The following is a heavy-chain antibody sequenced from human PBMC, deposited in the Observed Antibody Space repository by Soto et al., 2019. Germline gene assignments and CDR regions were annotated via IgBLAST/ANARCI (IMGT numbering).Heavy chain of an antibody. CDR3: AKVPDPNLLWFFNDY. J-gene: IGHJ4*02. CDR2: ISYDGSNK. Sequence: QVQLVESGGGVVQPGRSLRLSCAASGFTFSSYAMHWVRQAPGKGLEWVAVISYDGSNKYYADSVKGRFTISRDNSKNTLYLQMNSLRAEDTAVYYCAKVPDPNLLWFFNDYWGQGTLVTVSS. CDR1: GFTFSSYA. D-gene: IGHD3-10*01. V-gene: IGHV3-30-3*01.